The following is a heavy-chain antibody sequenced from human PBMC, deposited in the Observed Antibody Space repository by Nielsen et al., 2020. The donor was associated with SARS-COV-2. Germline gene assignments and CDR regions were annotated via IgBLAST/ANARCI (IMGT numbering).Heavy chain of an antibody. V-gene: IGHV3-48*01. CDR2: ISSSSSTI. Sequence: GESLKISCAASGFTFSSYSMDWARQAPGKGLEWVSYISSSSSTIYYADSVKGRFTISRDNAKNSLYLQMNSLRAEDTAVYYCARVGSSGWIQHWGQGTLVTVSS. J-gene: IGHJ1*01. D-gene: IGHD6-19*01. CDR1: GFTFSSYS. CDR3: ARVGSSGWIQH.